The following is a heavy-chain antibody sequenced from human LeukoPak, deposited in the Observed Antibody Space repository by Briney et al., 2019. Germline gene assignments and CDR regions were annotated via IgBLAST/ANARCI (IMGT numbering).Heavy chain of an antibody. V-gene: IGHV1-46*01. CDR2: INPDGGST. CDR1: GYTFTSYW. D-gene: IGHD6-13*01. J-gene: IGHJ5*02. Sequence: GASVKVSCKASGYTFTSYWIQWVRQAPGQGLEWMGLINPDGGSTAYAHRFQGRVTMTRDTSTSTVYMDLSSLRSEDTAVYYCARAPRNSSTMLDHWGQGTLVTVSS. CDR3: ARAPRNSSTMLDH.